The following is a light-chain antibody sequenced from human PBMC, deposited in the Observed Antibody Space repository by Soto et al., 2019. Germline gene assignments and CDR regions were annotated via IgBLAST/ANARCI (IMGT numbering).Light chain of an antibody. CDR3: QQYSSYYPRT. CDR1: QSISRW. Sequence: DIQMTQSPSTLSASVGDRVTITCRASQSISRWLAWYQQKPGKAPKLLIYEASSLETGVPSRFSGSGSGTEFTLTINSLPPDDFSTYFFQQYSSYYPRTFGQGTKVEIK. CDR2: EAS. J-gene: IGKJ1*01. V-gene: IGKV1-5*03.